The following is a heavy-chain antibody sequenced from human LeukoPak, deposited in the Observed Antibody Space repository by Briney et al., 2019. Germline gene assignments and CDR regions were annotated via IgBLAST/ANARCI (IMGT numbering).Heavy chain of an antibody. CDR3: ARSSSWNWFDP. CDR1: GYSISSGYY. Sequence: SETLSLTCTVSGYSISSGYYWGWIRQPPGKGLEWIGHIFYGGNTYYNPSLKSRVTMSVDTSKNQFSLKLSSVTAADTAVYYCARSSSWNWFDPWGQGTLVTVSS. V-gene: IGHV4-38-2*02. D-gene: IGHD6-13*01. CDR2: IFYGGNT. J-gene: IGHJ5*02.